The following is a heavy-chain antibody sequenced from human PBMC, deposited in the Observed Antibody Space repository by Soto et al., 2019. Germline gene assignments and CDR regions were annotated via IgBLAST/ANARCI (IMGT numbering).Heavy chain of an antibody. Sequence: QVQLVQSGAEMKKPGSSVKVSCKVSGDSFSSYAISWVRQAPGEGLEWVGGIIPSFETANYAQNFQGRVTITAVESTTTAYLEVTRLRPQDTAVFYCAASDSSSWQHDYWGQGTLITVSS. V-gene: IGHV1-69*01. CDR1: GDSFSSYA. J-gene: IGHJ4*02. CDR3: AASDSSSWQHDY. CDR2: IIPSFETA. D-gene: IGHD6-13*01.